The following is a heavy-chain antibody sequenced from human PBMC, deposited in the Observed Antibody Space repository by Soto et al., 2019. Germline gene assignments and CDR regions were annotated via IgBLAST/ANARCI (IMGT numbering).Heavy chain of an antibody. CDR2: IIPISETT. D-gene: IGHD2-2*01. CDR3: ATSQGSSTSLEIYYYYYYGMDV. V-gene: IGHV1-69*01. Sequence: QVQLVQSGAEVKKPESSVKVSCKASGGTFSSYAISWVRQAPGQRLEWMGGIIPISETTNYAQKFQGRVTITADESKSTAYMELSSLRSEDTAVYYCATSQGSSTSLEIYYYYYYGMDVWGQGTTVTVSS. CDR1: GGTFSSYA. J-gene: IGHJ6*02.